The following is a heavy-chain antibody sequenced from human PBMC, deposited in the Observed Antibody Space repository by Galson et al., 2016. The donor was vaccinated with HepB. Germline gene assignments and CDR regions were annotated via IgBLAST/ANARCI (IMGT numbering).Heavy chain of an antibody. V-gene: IGHV3-48*04. J-gene: IGHJ4*02. CDR2: ISSTSSTI. D-gene: IGHD4-23*01. Sequence: SLRLSCATSGFTFSSYNMNWVRQAPGKGLDWLSYISSTSSTIYYAESVRGRFTVSRDNAKDSLFLQMSSLTAEDTGIYYCARAYGGNLMFEFWGQGALVTVSS. CDR1: GFTFSSYN. CDR3: ARAYGGNLMFEF.